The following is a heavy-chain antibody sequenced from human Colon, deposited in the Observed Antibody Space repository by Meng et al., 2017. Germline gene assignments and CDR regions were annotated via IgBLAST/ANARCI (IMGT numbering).Heavy chain of an antibody. CDR1: GGSINSNY. CDR2: FSVSGST. CDR3: AREGGSRQLNY. D-gene: IGHD1-26*01. J-gene: IGHJ4*02. V-gene: IGHV4-4*07. Sequence: QVPLQESGPGLVKPSETLSLTCTVSGGSINSNYWTWVRQPAGKGLEWIGRFSVSGSTNYNPSLQSRVAISVDTSKNQVSLNLSSVTAADTAVYYCAREGGSRQLNYWGQGTLVTVSS.